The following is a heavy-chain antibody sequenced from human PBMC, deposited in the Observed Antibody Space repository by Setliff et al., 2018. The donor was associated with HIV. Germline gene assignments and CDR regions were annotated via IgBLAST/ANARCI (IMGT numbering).Heavy chain of an antibody. CDR2: VIPVFGEP. D-gene: IGHD3-10*01. V-gene: IGHV1-69*13. J-gene: IGHJ4*02. CDR1: GDIPRHYG. CDR3: GRGVLYGLSEY. Sequence: SVKVSCKASGDIPRHYGFNWVRQAPGQGLEWVGSVIPVFGEPHYAQRFQGRVTITADRSPNTAYMEIMSLRSDDTATYYCGRGVLYGLSEYWGPGSLVTVSS.